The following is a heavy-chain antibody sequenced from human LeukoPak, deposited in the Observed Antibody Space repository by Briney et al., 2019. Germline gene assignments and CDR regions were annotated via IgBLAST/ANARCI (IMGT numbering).Heavy chain of an antibody. CDR2: VYYSGTP. CDR1: GGSISRSYYY. J-gene: IGHJ4*02. Sequence: SETLSLTCTVSGGSISRSYYYWGWIRQPPGKGVEWIGSVYYSGTPYYNPPLKSRVTISVDTSKNQFSLRLTSVTAADTAVYYCARFCSGWFFDYWGQGTLVTVSS. CDR3: ARFCSGWFFDY. D-gene: IGHD6-19*01. V-gene: IGHV4-39*01.